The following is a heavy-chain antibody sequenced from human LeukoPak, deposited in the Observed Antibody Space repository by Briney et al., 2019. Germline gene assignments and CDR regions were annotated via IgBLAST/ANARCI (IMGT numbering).Heavy chain of an antibody. D-gene: IGHD6-13*01. Sequence: PSETLSLTCTVSGGSISSSSYYWGWIRQPPGKGLEWIGSIYYSGSTYYNPSLKSRVTMSVDTSKNQFSLKLSSVTAADTAVYYCARDGDSSSWYVYGWFDPWGQGTLVTVSS. CDR2: IYYSGST. J-gene: IGHJ5*02. CDR1: GGSISSSSYY. V-gene: IGHV4-39*07. CDR3: ARDGDSSSWYVYGWFDP.